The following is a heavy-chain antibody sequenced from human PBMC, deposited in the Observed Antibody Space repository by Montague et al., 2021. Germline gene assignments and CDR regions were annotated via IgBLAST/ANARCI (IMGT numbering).Heavy chain of an antibody. CDR3: VRGRPTAWLDS. V-gene: IGHV3-74*01. Sequence: SLRLSCAASGFSFSSLWMHWVRQAPGKGLVWVSQITSDGSDTNYADSVKDRFTISRDNAKSTLYLQMNSLRDEDTAVYYCVRGRPTAWLDSWGQGTLVTVSS. J-gene: IGHJ5*01. D-gene: IGHD5-18*01. CDR1: GFSFSSLW. CDR2: ITSDGSDT.